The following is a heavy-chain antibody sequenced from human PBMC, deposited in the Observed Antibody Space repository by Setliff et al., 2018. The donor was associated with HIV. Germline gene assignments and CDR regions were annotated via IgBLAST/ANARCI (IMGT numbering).Heavy chain of an antibody. V-gene: IGHV4-30-4*08. CDR2: IYYSGST. D-gene: IGHD4-17*01. Sequence: SETLSLTCTVSGGSISSGDYYWSWIRQPPGKGLEWIGYIYYSGSTYYNPDPSLTGRVTISLDTSKNQFSLKLAFVTAADTAVYYCARYSTLTTNFDYWGQGTLVTVSS. CDR1: GGSISSGDYY. J-gene: IGHJ4*02. CDR3: ARYSTLTTNFDY.